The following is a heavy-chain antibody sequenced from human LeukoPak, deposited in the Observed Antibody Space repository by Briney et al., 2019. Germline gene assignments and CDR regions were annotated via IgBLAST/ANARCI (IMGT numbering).Heavy chain of an antibody. D-gene: IGHD2-15*01. CDR1: GYTFTSYY. CDR3: ARGLFGRYCSGGSCYPSEFDY. J-gene: IGHJ4*02. V-gene: IGHV1-46*01. CDR2: INPSGGST. Sequence: ASVKVSCKASGYTFTSYYMHWVRQAPGQGLEWTGIINPSGGSTSYAQKFQGRVAMTRDTSTSTVYMELSSLRSEDTAVYYCARGLFGRYCSGGSCYPSEFDYWGQGTLVTVSS.